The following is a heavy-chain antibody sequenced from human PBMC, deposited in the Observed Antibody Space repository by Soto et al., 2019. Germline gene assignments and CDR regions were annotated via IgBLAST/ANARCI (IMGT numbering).Heavy chain of an antibody. Sequence: GGSLRLSCAASGFTFSSYAMSWVRQAPGKGLEWVSAISGSGGSTYYADSVKGRFTISRDNSKNTLYLQMNSLRAEDTAIYYCAKVHDFYYYYMDVWGKGTTVTVSS. V-gene: IGHV3-23*01. D-gene: IGHD3-3*01. J-gene: IGHJ6*03. CDR3: AKVHDFYYYYMDV. CDR2: ISGSGGST. CDR1: GFTFSSYA.